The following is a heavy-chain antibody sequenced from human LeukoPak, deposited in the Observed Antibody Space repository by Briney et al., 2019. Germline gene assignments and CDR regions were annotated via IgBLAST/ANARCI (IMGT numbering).Heavy chain of an antibody. CDR2: ISSSSDYI. Sequence: PGGSLRLSCAASGFSFISYSMNWVRQAPGKGLEWVSSISSSSDYIYHADSVKGRFTISRDNPKKSLYLQMNSLRAEDTAVYYCARGATTTRFGRFDPWGQGTLVIVSS. J-gene: IGHJ5*02. CDR3: ARGATTTRFGRFDP. D-gene: IGHD4-17*01. CDR1: GFSFISYS. V-gene: IGHV3-21*01.